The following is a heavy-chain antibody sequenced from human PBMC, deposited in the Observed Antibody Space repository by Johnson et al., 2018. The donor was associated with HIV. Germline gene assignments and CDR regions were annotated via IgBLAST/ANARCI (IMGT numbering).Heavy chain of an antibody. CDR3: ARDRLWFGESDAFDI. J-gene: IGHJ3*02. Sequence: VQLVESGGGLVKPGGSVRLSCAVSGFTFTDAWMSWVRQAPGKGLEWVGRIKRKTDGGTTDYAAPVKGRFTISRDDSKNSLYLQMNSLRAEDTAVYYCARDRLWFGESDAFDIWGQGTMVTVSS. CDR2: IKRKTDGGTT. CDR1: GFTFTDAW. V-gene: IGHV3-15*01. D-gene: IGHD3-10*01.